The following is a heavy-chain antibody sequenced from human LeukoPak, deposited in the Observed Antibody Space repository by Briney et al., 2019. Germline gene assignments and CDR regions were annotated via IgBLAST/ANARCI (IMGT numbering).Heavy chain of an antibody. V-gene: IGHV4-34*01. J-gene: IGHJ5*02. Sequence: PSETLSLTCAVYGGSFSGYYWSWIRQPPGKGLEWIGEINHSGSTNYNPSLKSRVTISVDTSKNQFSLKLSSVTAADTAVYYCARSAKQWLVNWFDPLGQGTLVTVSS. D-gene: IGHD6-19*01. CDR3: ARSAKQWLVNWFDP. CDR2: INHSGST. CDR1: GGSFSGYY.